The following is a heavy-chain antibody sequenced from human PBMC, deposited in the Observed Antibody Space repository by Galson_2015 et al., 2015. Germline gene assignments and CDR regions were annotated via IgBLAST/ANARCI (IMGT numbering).Heavy chain of an antibody. CDR2: IYPGDSDT. J-gene: IGHJ5*02. D-gene: IGHD2-2*01. CDR1: GYSFTSYW. Sequence: QSGAEVKKPGESLKISCTGSGYSFTSYWIGWARQMPGKGLEWMGIIYPGDSDTRYSPSFQGQVTISADKSISTAYLQWSSLKASDTAMYYCARLVGYCSSTSCYDNWCDPRGQGALVTVSS. V-gene: IGHV5-51*01. CDR3: ARLVGYCSSTSCYDNWCDP.